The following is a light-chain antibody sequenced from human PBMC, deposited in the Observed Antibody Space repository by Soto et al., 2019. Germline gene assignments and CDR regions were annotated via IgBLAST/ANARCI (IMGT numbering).Light chain of an antibody. J-gene: IGLJ1*01. CDR1: STNIGSYNS. CDR3: SSYTSSSTYV. Sequence: QCALTQPASVSGSPGQSVTISCTGTSTNIGSYNSVCCHQQHPGRAPKLMIYDVSSRASGIPDRFSASKSGNTASLTISGLQAGDEADYFCSSYTSSSTYVFGTGTKLTVL. CDR2: DVS. V-gene: IGLV2-14*03.